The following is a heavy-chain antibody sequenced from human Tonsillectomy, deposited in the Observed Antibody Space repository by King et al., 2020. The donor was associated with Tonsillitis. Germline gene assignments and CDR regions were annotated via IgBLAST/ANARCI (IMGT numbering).Heavy chain of an antibody. J-gene: IGHJ4*02. CDR3: AKVITGYSSSWLFDY. Sequence: VQLVESGGGVVQPGRSLRLSCAASGFTFSSYGMHWVRQAPGKGLEWVAVISYDGSNKYYADSVKGRFTISRDNSNNTLYLQMNSLRAEDTAVYYCAKVITGYSSSWLFDYWGQGTLVTVSS. D-gene: IGHD6-13*01. CDR1: GFTFSSYG. V-gene: IGHV3-30*18. CDR2: ISYDGSNK.